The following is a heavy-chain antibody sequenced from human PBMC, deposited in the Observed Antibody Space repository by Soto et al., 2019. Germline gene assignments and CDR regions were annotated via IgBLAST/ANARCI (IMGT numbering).Heavy chain of an antibody. Sequence: PGGSLRLSCAASGFTFSSYAMSWVRQAPGKGLEWVSAISGSGGSTYYADSVKGRFTISRDNSKNTLYLQMNSLRAEDTAVYYCAKDPYPMLDGLLYYYYYKDVWGKGTTVTVSS. V-gene: IGHV3-23*01. CDR3: AKDPYPMLDGLLYYYYYKDV. CDR2: ISGSGGST. CDR1: GFTFSSYA. D-gene: IGHD2-8*01. J-gene: IGHJ6*03.